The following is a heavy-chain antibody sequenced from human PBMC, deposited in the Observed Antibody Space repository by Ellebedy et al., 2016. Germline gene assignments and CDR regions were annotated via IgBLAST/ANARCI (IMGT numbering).Heavy chain of an antibody. D-gene: IGHD6-13*01. CDR2: ISSSSSTI. Sequence: GGSLRLXXAASGFTFSSYSMNWVRQAPGKGLEWVSYISSSSSTIYYADSVKGRFTISRDNAKNSLYLQMNSLRAEDTAVYYCARGQGYSSSWYVAFDIWGQGTMVTVSS. V-gene: IGHV3-48*01. CDR3: ARGQGYSSSWYVAFDI. CDR1: GFTFSSYS. J-gene: IGHJ3*02.